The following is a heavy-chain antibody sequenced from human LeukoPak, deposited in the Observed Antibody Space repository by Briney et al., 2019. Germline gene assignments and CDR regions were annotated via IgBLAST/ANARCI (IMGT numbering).Heavy chain of an antibody. J-gene: IGHJ4*02. V-gene: IGHV1-69*01. D-gene: IGHD5-18*01. CDR2: IIPIFGTA. CDR3: ARMGYSYGFDFDY. CDR1: GGTFSSYA. Sequence: SVKVSCKASGGTFSSYAISWVRQAPGQGLEWMGGIIPIFGTANYAQKFQGRVTITADESTSTAYMELSSLRSEDTAVYYCARMGYSYGFDFDYWGQGTLVTVSS.